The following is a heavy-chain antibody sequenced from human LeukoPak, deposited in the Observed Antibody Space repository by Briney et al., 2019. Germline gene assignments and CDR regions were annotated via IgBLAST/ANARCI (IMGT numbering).Heavy chain of an antibody. CDR1: GFTFSSYAM. CDR3: ARVESPADALDI. J-gene: IGHJ3*02. D-gene: IGHD3-3*01. V-gene: IGHV4-4*02. CDR2: IYHSGST. Sequence: PGGSLRLSCAASGFTFSSYAMSWVRQPPGKGLEWIGEIYHSGSTNYNPSLKSRVTISVDKSKNQFSLKLSSVTAADTAVYYCARVESPADALDIWGQGTMVTVSS.